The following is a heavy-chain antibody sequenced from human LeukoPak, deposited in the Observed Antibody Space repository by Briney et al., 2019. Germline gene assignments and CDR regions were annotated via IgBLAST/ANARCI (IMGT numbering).Heavy chain of an antibody. J-gene: IGHJ4*02. V-gene: IGHV1-2*06. CDR1: GCTFTGYY. D-gene: IGHD2-2*01. CDR3: ARDHGDCSSTSCPPGGY. CDR2: INPNSGGT. Sequence: SVKVSCKASGCTFTGYYMHWVRQAPGQGLEWMGRINPNSGGTNYAQKFQGRVTMTRDTSISTAYMELSRLRSDDTAVYYCARDHGDCSSTSCPPGGYWGQGTLVTVSS.